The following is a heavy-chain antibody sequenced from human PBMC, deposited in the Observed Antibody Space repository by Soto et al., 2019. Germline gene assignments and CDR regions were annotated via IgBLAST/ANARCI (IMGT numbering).Heavy chain of an antibody. Sequence: QVQLQESGPGLVKPSETLSLTCTVSGGSISNNGHYWSWIRQRPGKGLEWIGYIHYRGGTSYNPSLKSRLTISVDTSKNQFSLRLQSVTAADTAVYYCARDQGGYGGRDNWGQGTLVTVSS. CDR2: IHYRGGT. D-gene: IGHD4-17*01. V-gene: IGHV4-31*03. CDR1: GGSISNNGHY. CDR3: ARDQGGYGGRDN. J-gene: IGHJ4*02.